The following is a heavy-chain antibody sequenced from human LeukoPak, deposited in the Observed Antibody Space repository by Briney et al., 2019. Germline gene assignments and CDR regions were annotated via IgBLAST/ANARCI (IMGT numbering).Heavy chain of an antibody. CDR1: GFTFSSYW. V-gene: IGHV3-7*01. CDR2: IKQDGSEK. J-gene: IGHJ5*02. D-gene: IGHD1-14*01. Sequence: GSLRLYCAASGFTFSSYWMSWVRQAPGKGLEWVANIKQDGSEKYYVDSVKGRFTISRDNAKNSLYLQMNSLRAEDTAVYYCARGGKPGNWFDPWGQGTLVTVSS. CDR3: ARGGKPGNWFDP.